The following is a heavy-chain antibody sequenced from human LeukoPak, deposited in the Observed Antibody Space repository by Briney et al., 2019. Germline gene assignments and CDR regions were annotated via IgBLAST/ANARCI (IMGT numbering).Heavy chain of an antibody. CDR2: ISYDGRNQ. CDR3: AKEVWGSHHYFDS. CDR1: GSILSSYG. D-gene: IGHD3-16*02. V-gene: IGHV3-30*18. Sequence: PGRSPRLSCAASGSILSSYGMHWVRQAPGKGLEWVAVISYDGRNQYYADSVKGRFTISRDNSKNMLYLQMNSLRTEDTAVYYCAKEVWGSHHYFDSWGQGTLVTVSS. J-gene: IGHJ4*02.